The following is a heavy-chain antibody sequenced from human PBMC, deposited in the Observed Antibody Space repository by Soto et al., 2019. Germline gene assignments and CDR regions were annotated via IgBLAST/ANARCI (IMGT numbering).Heavy chain of an antibody. J-gene: IGHJ6*02. D-gene: IGHD4-17*01. CDR2: ISSSTSYI. CDR3: ARVTTADYSWGMDV. V-gene: IGHV3-21*01. Sequence: PVGSLRLSCTASGFTFRSYSMTWVRQAPGKGLECVSSISSSTSYIFYADSVRGRFTISRDNSKNALYLQMNSLRAEDTALYYCARVTTADYSWGMDVWGQGTSLTVSS. CDR1: GFTFRSYS.